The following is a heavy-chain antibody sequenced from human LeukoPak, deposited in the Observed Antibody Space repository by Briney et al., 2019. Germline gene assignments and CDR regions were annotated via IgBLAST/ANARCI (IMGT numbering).Heavy chain of an antibody. Sequence: PGGSLRLSCAASGFTFSSYAMSWVRQAPGKGLEWVSVISGSGDSTYYADSVKGRFTISRDNSKNTLFLQMNSLRAEDTAVYYCATSSYGSAKIRAFDIWGQGTMVTVSS. V-gene: IGHV3-23*01. D-gene: IGHD3-10*01. CDR2: ISGSGDST. CDR3: ATSSYGSAKIRAFDI. CDR1: GFTFSSYA. J-gene: IGHJ3*02.